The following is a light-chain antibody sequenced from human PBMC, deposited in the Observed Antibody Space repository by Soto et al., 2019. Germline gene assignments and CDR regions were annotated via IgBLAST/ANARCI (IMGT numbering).Light chain of an antibody. J-gene: IGKJ1*01. V-gene: IGKV1-5*01. Sequence: DIQMTQSPSTLPASVGDRVTLTCRASQHISRNLAWFQQRPGQVPKLLIFGASSLERSEVTRVCGRGSGSEFILSIDKRRPEDSATYYCKQYQSYPRTFXQGTTVDI. CDR2: GAS. CDR3: KQYQSYPRT. CDR1: QHISRN.